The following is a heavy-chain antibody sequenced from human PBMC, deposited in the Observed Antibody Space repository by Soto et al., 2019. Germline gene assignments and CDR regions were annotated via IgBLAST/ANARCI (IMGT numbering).Heavy chain of an antibody. V-gene: IGHV3-23*01. CDR1: GFTFTNYG. CDR2: FSGGSGTT. CDR3: VRWSGYGDY. J-gene: IGHJ4*02. Sequence: VQLLASGGGLVQPGGSLRLSCVVSGFTFTNYGVTWVRQAPGKGLEWVSGFSGGSGTTHYRASVKGRFTISRDDSKNTVYLQMNSLGVDDTAVYYCVRWSGYGDYWGQGTLVTVSA. D-gene: IGHD6-25*01.